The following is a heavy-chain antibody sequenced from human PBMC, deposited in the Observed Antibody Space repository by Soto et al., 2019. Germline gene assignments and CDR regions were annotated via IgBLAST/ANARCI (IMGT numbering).Heavy chain of an antibody. CDR2: IRSKANSYAT. J-gene: IGHJ4*02. CDR3: TRDTYDFWSGYYYYFDY. Sequence: GGSLRLSCAASGFTFSGSARHWVRQASGKGLEWVGRIRSKANSYATAYAASVKGRFTISRDDSKNTAYLQMNSLKTEDTAVYYCTRDTYDFWSGYYYYFDYWGQGTLVTVSS. CDR1: GFTFSGSA. V-gene: IGHV3-73*01. D-gene: IGHD3-3*01.